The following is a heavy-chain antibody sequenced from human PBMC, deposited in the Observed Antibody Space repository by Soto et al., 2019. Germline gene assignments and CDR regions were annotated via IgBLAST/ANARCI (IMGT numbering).Heavy chain of an antibody. D-gene: IGHD6-13*01. CDR2: IWYDGSNK. CDR1: GFTFSSYG. Sequence: PGGSLRLSCAASGFTFSSYGMHWVRQAPGKGLEWVAVIWYDGSNKYYADSVKGRFTISRDNSKNTLYLQMNSLRAEDTAVYYCARDLRTIAAAGTYYYGMDVWGQGTTVTV. V-gene: IGHV3-33*01. J-gene: IGHJ6*02. CDR3: ARDLRTIAAAGTYYYGMDV.